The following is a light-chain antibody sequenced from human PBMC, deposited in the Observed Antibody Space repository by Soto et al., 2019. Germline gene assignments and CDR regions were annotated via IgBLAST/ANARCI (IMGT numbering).Light chain of an antibody. CDR2: SNN. CDR3: AAWYDSLNGWV. V-gene: IGLV1-44*01. Sequence: QSVLTQPPSASGTPGQRVTISCSGSSSNIGSNTVNWYQQLPGTAPNLLIYSNNQRPSGVPYRFSGSKSGTSASLAISGLQSEDEADYYCAAWYDSLNGWVFGGGTKLTVL. J-gene: IGLJ3*02. CDR1: SSNIGSNT.